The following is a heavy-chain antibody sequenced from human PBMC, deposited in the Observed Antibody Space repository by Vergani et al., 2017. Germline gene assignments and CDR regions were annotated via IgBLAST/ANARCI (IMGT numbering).Heavy chain of an antibody. CDR3: ARETDTGSSVSYNYDAMDV. J-gene: IGHJ6*02. CDR2: MSSGDSI. Sequence: QVQLVESGGGLVKPGGSLRLSCAASGFTFSDHYMSWVRQAPGKGLEWISYMSSGDSIYYADSVKGRFTVSRDNTKNTLYLQMNSLRAEDTAVYYCARETDTGSSVSYNYDAMDVWGQGTTVSVSS. D-gene: IGHD3-9*01. CDR1: GFTFSDHY. V-gene: IGHV3-11*04.